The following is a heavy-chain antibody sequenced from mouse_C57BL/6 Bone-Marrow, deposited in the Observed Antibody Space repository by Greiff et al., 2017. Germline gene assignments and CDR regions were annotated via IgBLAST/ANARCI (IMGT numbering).Heavy chain of an antibody. Sequence: VQLKESGAELVRPGTSVKVSCKASGYAFTNYLIEWVKQRPGQGLEWIGVINPGSGGTNYNEKFKGKATLTADKSSSTAYMQLSSLTSEDSAVYFCAKLTGTPYWGQGTLVTVSA. CDR1: GYAFTNYL. CDR3: AKLTGTPY. V-gene: IGHV1-54*01. D-gene: IGHD4-1*01. J-gene: IGHJ3*01. CDR2: INPGSGGT.